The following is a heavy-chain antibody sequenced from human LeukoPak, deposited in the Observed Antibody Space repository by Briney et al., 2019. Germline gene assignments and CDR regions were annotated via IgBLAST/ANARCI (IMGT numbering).Heavy chain of an antibody. J-gene: IGHJ4*02. D-gene: IGHD1-1*01. Sequence: ASETLSLTCTVSGGSISSSSDYWGWIRQPPGKGLEWIGSIYYSGSTDYNPSLKGRVTISVDTSKNQFSLKVTSVTAADTAVYYCANYMAGTMVDFRGQGTLVAVSS. CDR3: ANYMAGTMVDF. CDR1: GGSISSSSDY. CDR2: IYYSGST. V-gene: IGHV4-39*01.